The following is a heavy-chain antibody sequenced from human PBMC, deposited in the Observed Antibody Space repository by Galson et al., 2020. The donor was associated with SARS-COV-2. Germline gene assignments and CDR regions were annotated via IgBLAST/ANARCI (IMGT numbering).Heavy chain of an antibody. CDR3: AKPFSRYCSGGSCYHEGFQH. V-gene: IGHV3-33*06. D-gene: IGHD2-15*01. CDR2: IWYDGSNK. CDR1: GFTFSSYG. J-gene: IGHJ1*01. Sequence: GGSLRLSCAASGFTFSSYGMHWVRQAPGKGLEWVAVIWYDGSNKYYADSVKGRFTISRDNSKNTLYLQMNSLRAEDTAVYYCAKPFSRYCSGGSCYHEGFQHWGQGTLVTVSS.